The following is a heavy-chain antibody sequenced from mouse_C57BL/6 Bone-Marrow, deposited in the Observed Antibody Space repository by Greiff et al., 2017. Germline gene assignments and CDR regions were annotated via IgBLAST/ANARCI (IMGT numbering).Heavy chain of an antibody. J-gene: IGHJ2*01. CDR2: INYDGSST. CDR3: ARDGYYYFDY. Sequence: DVKLVESEGGLVQPGSSMKLSCTASGFTFSDYYMAWVRQVPEKGLEWVANINYDGSSTYYLDSLKSRFIISRDNAKNILYLQMSSLKSEDTATYYCARDGYYYFDYWGQGTTLTVSS. CDR1: GFTFSDYY. D-gene: IGHD2-3*01. V-gene: IGHV5-16*01.